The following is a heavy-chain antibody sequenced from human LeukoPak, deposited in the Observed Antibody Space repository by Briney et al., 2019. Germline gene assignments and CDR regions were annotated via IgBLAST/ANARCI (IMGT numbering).Heavy chain of an antibody. CDR2: INAGNGNT. V-gene: IGHV1-3*01. Sequence: ASLKVSCKASGYTFTNYAMHWVRQAPGQRPEWMGWINAGNGNTEYSQKFRDRVTITRDISASTAYMELSSLTSEDTAVYYCARGSYYYGSGSFMGSDYWGQGTLVTVSS. CDR3: ARGSYYYGSGSFMGSDY. CDR1: GYTFTNYA. J-gene: IGHJ4*02. D-gene: IGHD3-10*01.